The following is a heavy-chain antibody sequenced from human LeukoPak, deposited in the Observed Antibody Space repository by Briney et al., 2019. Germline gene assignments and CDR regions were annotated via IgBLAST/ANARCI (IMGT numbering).Heavy chain of an antibody. V-gene: IGHV3-11*04. J-gene: IGHJ4*02. CDR1: GFTFSDYY. CDR3: ARGGGMRSWYDFDY. CDR2: ISSSGSTI. Sequence: GGSLRLSCAASGFTFSDYYMSWIRQAPGKGLEWVSYISSSGSTIYYADSVKGRFTISRDNDKNLVHLQMNSLRAEDTAVYYCARGGGMRSWYDFDYWGQGTLVTVSS. D-gene: IGHD6-13*01.